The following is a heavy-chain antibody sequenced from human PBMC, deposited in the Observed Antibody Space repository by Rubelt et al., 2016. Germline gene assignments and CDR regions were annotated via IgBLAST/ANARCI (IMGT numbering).Heavy chain of an antibody. Sequence: QAQLVQSGADVKKPGASVKVSCKASGYTFTNYGIGWVRQAPGQGLEWMGRITPNSGVTIYAQKFQGRVTMTRDKSIATAYERMSRLGSDDTAEDDVARHSGYDYVGYSDYWGQGTLVTVSS. CDR3: ARHSGYDYVGYSDY. CDR1: GYTFTNYG. J-gene: IGHJ4*02. D-gene: IGHD5-12*01. V-gene: IGHV1-2*06. CDR2: ITPNSGVT.